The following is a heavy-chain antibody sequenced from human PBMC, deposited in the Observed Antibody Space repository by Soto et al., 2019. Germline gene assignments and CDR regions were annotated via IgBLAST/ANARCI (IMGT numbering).Heavy chain of an antibody. CDR3: ARSEEDSDYYYYGLDV. CDR2: TYYRSRWYS. CDR1: GDSLSSSSFA. V-gene: IGHV6-1*01. J-gene: IGHJ6*02. D-gene: IGHD2-15*01. Sequence: SQTLSLPFVISGDSLSSSSFAWNCVSQSPSRGLEWLGRTYYRSRWYSDFAVSVRGRIVINADTSKNQFSLQLNSVTPEDTAVYFCARSEEDSDYYYYGLDVWGQGTTVTVSS.